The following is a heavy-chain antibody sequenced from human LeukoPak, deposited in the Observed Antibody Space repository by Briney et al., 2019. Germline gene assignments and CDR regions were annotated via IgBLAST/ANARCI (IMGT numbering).Heavy chain of an antibody. CDR1: GFTFSSYA. Sequence: GGPLRLSCAASGFTFSSYAMSWVRQAPGKGLEWVSAISGSGGSTYYADSVKGRFTISRDNSKNTLYLQMNSLRAEDTAVYYCAKDPYGTRYFDYWGQGTLVTVSS. D-gene: IGHD2-2*01. V-gene: IGHV3-23*01. J-gene: IGHJ4*02. CDR2: ISGSGGST. CDR3: AKDPYGTRYFDY.